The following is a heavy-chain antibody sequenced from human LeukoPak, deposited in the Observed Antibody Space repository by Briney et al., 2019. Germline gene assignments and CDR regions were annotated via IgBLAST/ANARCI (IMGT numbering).Heavy chain of an antibody. V-gene: IGHV3-38*03. J-gene: IGHJ4*02. CDR1: GFTVSSNE. CDR3: ARDLIYYDSSGPYDDY. D-gene: IGHD3-22*01. Sequence: GSLRLSCAASGFTVSSNEMSWVHQAPGKGLEWVSSISGGSTYYADSRKGRFTISRDNSKNTLYLQMNSLRAEDTAVYYCARDLIYYDSSGPYDDYWGQGTLVTVSS. CDR2: ISGGST.